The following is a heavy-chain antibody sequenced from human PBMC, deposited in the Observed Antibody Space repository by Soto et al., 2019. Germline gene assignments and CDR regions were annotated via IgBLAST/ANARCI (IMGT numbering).Heavy chain of an antibody. V-gene: IGHV3-48*03. CDR3: AREAYYYDSSGYYYDDAFDI. CDR2: ISSSGSTI. CDR1: GFTSSSYE. Sequence: GGSLRLSCAASGFTSSSYEMNWVRQAPGKGLEWVSYISSSGSTIYYADSVKGRFTISRDNAKNSLYLQMNSLRAEDTAVYYCAREAYYYDSSGYYYDDAFDIWGQGTMVTVSS. D-gene: IGHD3-22*01. J-gene: IGHJ3*02.